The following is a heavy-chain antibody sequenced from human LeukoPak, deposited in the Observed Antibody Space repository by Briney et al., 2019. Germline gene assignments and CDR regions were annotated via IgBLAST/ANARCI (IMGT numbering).Heavy chain of an antibody. Sequence: PGGSLRLSCAASGFTFSSYWMHWVRQAPGKGLVWVSAISGSGGSTYYADSVKGRFTISRDNSKNTLYLQMNSLRAEDTAVYYCAKDPPSITMIVGGFDPWGQGTLVTVSS. V-gene: IGHV3-23*01. CDR3: AKDPPSITMIVGGFDP. J-gene: IGHJ5*02. D-gene: IGHD3-22*01. CDR2: ISGSGGST. CDR1: GFTFSSYW.